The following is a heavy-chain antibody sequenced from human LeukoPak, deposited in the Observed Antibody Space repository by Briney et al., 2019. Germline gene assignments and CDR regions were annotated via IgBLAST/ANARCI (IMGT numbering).Heavy chain of an antibody. CDR1: DGSFTSGSYY. J-gene: IGHJ4*02. CDR3: ARRVGSSDCFDY. Sequence: SETLSLTCTVSDGSFTSGSYYWGWIRQPPGKGLQWIATMYYSGSTIYTPSLKSRLAISRDTSSDQFSLRLTSVTAADTAVYYCARRVGSSDCFDYWGQGTLVTVSS. V-gene: IGHV4-39*07. D-gene: IGHD6-6*01. CDR2: MYYSGST.